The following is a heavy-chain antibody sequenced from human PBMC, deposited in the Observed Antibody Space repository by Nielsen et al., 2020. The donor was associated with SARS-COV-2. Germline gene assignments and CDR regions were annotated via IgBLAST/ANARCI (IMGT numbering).Heavy chain of an antibody. Sequence: ASVKVSCKASGYTFTSYDINWVRQAPGQGLEWMGWINTNTGNPTYAQGFTGRFVFSLDTSVSTAYLQISSLKAEDTAVYYCARAPILRFLEWLSRTLRDAFDIWGQGTMVTVSS. CDR1: GYTFTSYD. J-gene: IGHJ3*02. CDR3: ARAPILRFLEWLSRTLRDAFDI. CDR2: INTNTGNP. V-gene: IGHV7-4-1*02. D-gene: IGHD3-3*01.